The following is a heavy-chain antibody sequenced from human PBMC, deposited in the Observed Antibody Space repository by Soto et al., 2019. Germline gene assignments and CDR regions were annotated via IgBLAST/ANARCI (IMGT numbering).Heavy chain of an antibody. Sequence: QVQLVQSGAEVKKPGSSVKVSCKASGGIFSTYAISWLRQAPGQGLEWMGGIIPIFGTPNYAQRFQGRVTITADESTTTSYMELSRLKSMDTAVHYCARDRDDYGSGNYYNRIDFWGQGTLVTVSS. CDR2: IIPIFGTP. CDR3: ARDRDDYGSGNYYNRIDF. D-gene: IGHD3-10*01. CDR1: GGIFSTYA. V-gene: IGHV1-69*01. J-gene: IGHJ4*02.